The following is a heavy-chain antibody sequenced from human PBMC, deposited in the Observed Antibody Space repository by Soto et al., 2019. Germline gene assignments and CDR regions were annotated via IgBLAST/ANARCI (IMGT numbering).Heavy chain of an antibody. CDR1: GDSFSTNSAT. V-gene: IGHV6-1*01. D-gene: IGHD6-13*01. CDR2: TYYRSKWYN. J-gene: IGHJ5*01. Sequence: QSLSLTFAISGDSFSTNSATWTWIRQSPSRGLEWLGRTYYRSKWYNDYAVSLKSRLTISPDTSKNQFSLQLNSVTPEDTAVYYCERLIGSSWFDSWGQGTLVTASS. CDR3: ERLIGSSWFDS.